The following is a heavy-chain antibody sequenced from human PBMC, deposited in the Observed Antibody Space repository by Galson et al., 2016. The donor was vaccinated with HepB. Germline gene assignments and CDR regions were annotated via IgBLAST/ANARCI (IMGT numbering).Heavy chain of an antibody. Sequence: SLRLSCAASGFTFSNCAMTWVRQAPGKGLEWVSSISGSGGSTNYADSVKGRFTISRDNSKNTLYLQMNYLRAEDTAVYCCAKKMACVYSPFDCSGKGPLVTVSS. CDR3: AKKMACVYSPFDC. V-gene: IGHV3-23*01. CDR1: GFTFSNCA. J-gene: IGHJ4*02. D-gene: IGHD5-24*01. CDR2: ISGSGGST.